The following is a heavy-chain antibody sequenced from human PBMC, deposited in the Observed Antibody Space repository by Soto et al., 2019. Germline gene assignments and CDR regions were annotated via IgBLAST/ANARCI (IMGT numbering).Heavy chain of an antibody. J-gene: IGHJ6*02. CDR3: ARIGELRGYYYYYGMDV. CDR2: INPSGGST. Sequence: GASVKVSCKASGYTFTSYYMHWVRHAPGQGLEWMGIINPSGGSTSYAQKFQGRVTMTRDTSTSTVYMELSSLRSEDTAVYYCARIGELRGYYYYYGMDVWGQGTTVTVPS. V-gene: IGHV1-46*03. CDR1: GYTFTSYY. D-gene: IGHD1-26*01.